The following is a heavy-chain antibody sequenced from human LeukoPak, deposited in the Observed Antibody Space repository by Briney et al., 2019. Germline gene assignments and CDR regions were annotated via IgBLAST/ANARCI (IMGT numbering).Heavy chain of an antibody. V-gene: IGHV3-13*01. Sequence: GGSLRLSCAASGFTFSSYDMHWVRQATGKGLEWVSAIGTAGDTYYPGSVKGRFTISRENAKNSLYLQMNSLRAGDTAVYYCARGLKGGELSLLREEFDYWGQGTLVTVSS. D-gene: IGHD3-16*02. CDR3: ARGLKGGELSLLREEFDY. CDR2: IGTAGDT. CDR1: GFTFSSYD. J-gene: IGHJ4*02.